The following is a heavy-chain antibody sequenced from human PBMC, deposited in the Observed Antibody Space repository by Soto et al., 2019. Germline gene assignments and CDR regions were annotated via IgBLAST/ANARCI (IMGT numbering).Heavy chain of an antibody. CDR2: ISADNGNT. CDR1: GYTFTSYG. CDR3: ARDDAPSLN. D-gene: IGHD2-2*01. J-gene: IGHJ4*02. V-gene: IGHV1-18*01. Sequence: QVQLVQSGAEVKKPGASVKVSCKASGYTFTSYGLSWLRQAPGQGLAWMGWISADNGNTNYAQKLQGRVTMPTDTSTRTAYMELRSLRSDDPAVYYRARDDAPSLNWGQGTLGTFSS.